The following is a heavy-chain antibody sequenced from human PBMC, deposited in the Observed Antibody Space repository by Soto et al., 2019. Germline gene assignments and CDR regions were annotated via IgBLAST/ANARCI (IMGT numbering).Heavy chain of an antibody. D-gene: IGHD6-13*01. Sequence: QVQLVESGGGVVQPGRSLRLSCAASGFTFSSYAMHWVRQAPRKGLEWVAVISYDGSNKYYADSVKGRFTISRDNSKNTLYLQMNSLRAEDTAVYYCARALSIAAAGGVGYWGQGTLVTVSS. CDR2: ISYDGSNK. CDR1: GFTFSSYA. CDR3: ARALSIAAAGGVGY. V-gene: IGHV3-30-3*01. J-gene: IGHJ4*02.